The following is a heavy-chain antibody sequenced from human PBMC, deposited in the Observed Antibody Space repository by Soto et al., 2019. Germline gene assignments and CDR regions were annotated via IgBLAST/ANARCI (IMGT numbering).Heavy chain of an antibody. CDR3: ASWIHGSGSPPDYYGMDV. Sequence: SETLSLTCTVSGGSISSSIYYWGWIRQPPGKGLEWIGSIYYSGSTYYNPSLKSRVTISVDTSKNQFSLKLSSVTAADTAVYYCASWIHGSGSPPDYYGMDVWGQGTTVTVSS. J-gene: IGHJ6*02. CDR1: GGSISSSIYY. CDR2: IYYSGST. D-gene: IGHD3-10*01. V-gene: IGHV4-39*01.